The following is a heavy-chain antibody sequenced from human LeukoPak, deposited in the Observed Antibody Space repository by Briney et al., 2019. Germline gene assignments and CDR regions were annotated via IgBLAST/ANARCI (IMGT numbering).Heavy chain of an antibody. CDR3: AREPPDWYPFAY. V-gene: IGHV1-2*02. D-gene: IGHD2-21*01. CDR1: GYTFTGYY. Sequence: ASVKVSCKASGYTFTGYYIHWVRQAPGQGLEWMGWINPNNGGTNFAQKFQGGVTLTRDTSISTAYMELRRLKSDDTAVYYCAREPPDWYPFAYWGQGTLVTVSS. CDR2: INPNNGGT. J-gene: IGHJ4*02.